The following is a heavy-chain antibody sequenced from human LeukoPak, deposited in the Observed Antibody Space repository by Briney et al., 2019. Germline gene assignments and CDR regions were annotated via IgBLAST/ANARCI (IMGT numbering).Heavy chain of an antibody. CDR3: ARGGTYYDFWSGYNNWFDP. Sequence: SETLSLTCTVSGGSISSSSYYWGWIRQPPGKGLEWIGEIYHSGSTNYNPSLKSRVTISVDKSKNQFSLKLSSVTAADTAVYYCARGGTYYDFWSGYNNWFDPWGQGTLVTVSS. CDR2: IYHSGST. CDR1: GGSISSSSYY. J-gene: IGHJ5*02. D-gene: IGHD3-3*01. V-gene: IGHV4-39*07.